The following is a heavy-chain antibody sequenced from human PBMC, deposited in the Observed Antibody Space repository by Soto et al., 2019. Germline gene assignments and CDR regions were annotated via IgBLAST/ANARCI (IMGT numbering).Heavy chain of an antibody. V-gene: IGHV3-23*01. J-gene: IGHJ4*02. CDR3: VRVNFRGTQLWLEAFDY. D-gene: IGHD3-10*01. CDR1: GFTFNNYV. Sequence: EVQLLESGGGLVQPGGSLRLSCAASGFTFNNYVMAWVRQAPGKGLEWVSGISGSDGSRVYADSMRGRFSISRDNSKNTLYLQVHSLRAADTAVYYCVRVNFRGTQLWLEAFDYWGRGTLVSVST. CDR2: ISGSDGSR.